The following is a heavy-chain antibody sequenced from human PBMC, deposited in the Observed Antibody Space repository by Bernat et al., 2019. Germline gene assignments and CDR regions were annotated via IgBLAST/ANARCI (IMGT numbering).Heavy chain of an antibody. CDR2: IDWDDDK. Sequence: QVTLRESGPALVKPTQTLTLTCTFSGFSLSTSGMCVSWIRQPPGKALEWLARIDWDDDKYYSTSLKTRLTISKDTSKNQVVLTMTNMDPVDTATYYCARIPNSGYDDYYFDYWGQGTLVTISS. J-gene: IGHJ4*02. CDR3: ARIPNSGYDDYYFDY. V-gene: IGHV2-70*15. CDR1: GFSLSTSGMC. D-gene: IGHD5-12*01.